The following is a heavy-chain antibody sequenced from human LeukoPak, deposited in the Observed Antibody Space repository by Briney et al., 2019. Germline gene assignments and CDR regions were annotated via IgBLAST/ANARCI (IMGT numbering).Heavy chain of an antibody. CDR1: GGSFSGYY. V-gene: IGHV4-34*01. Sequence: SETLSLTCAVYGGSFSGYYWSWIRQPPGKGLEWIGEINHSGSTNYNPSLKSRVTISVDTSKNLLSLKLTSVTAADTAVYYCATRRAVPAYYFDDWDHGILVTVSS. J-gene: IGHJ4*01. D-gene: IGHD6-19*01. CDR2: INHSGST. CDR3: ATRRAVPAYYFDD.